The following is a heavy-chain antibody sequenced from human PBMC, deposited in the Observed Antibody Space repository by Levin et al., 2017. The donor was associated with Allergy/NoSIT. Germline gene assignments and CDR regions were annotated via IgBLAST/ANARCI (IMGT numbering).Heavy chain of an antibody. CDR3: ARQEWLSHGEYGY. Sequence: GGSLRLSCAASGFTFSSYSMNWVRQAPGKGLEWVSSISSSSSYIYYADSVKGRFTISRDNAKNSLYLQMNSLRAEDTAVYYCARQEWLSHGEYGYWGQGTLVTVSS. J-gene: IGHJ4*02. V-gene: IGHV3-21*01. D-gene: IGHD3-3*01. CDR2: ISSSSSYI. CDR1: GFTFSSYS.